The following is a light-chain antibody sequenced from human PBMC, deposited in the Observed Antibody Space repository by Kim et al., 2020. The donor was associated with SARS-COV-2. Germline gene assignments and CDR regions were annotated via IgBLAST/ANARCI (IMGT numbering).Light chain of an antibody. Sequence: DIQMTQSPSSVSASVGDRVTITCRASQAISDWLAWYQQKPGKAPKLLIYEASSLQSGVPSRFSGSGYGTDFTLTISSLQPEDFATYYCQQTDSFPWTFGQGTKVEI. V-gene: IGKV1-12*01. CDR2: EAS. CDR3: QQTDSFPWT. J-gene: IGKJ1*01. CDR1: QAISDW.